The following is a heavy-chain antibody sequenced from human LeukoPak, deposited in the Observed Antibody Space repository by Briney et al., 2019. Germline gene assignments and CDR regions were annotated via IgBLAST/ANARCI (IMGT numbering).Heavy chain of an antibody. CDR2: IYYRGST. D-gene: IGHD5-12*01. CDR1: GGSINNCY. J-gene: IGHJ4*02. CDR3: ARGSGYGDY. V-gene: IGHV4-59*01. Sequence: PSETLSLTCTVSGGSINNCYWTWIRQPPGKGLEWIGYIYYRGSTTYNPSLKSRVTISVDTSKNQFSLRLSSVTAADTAVYYCARGSGYGDYWGQGTLVTVSS.